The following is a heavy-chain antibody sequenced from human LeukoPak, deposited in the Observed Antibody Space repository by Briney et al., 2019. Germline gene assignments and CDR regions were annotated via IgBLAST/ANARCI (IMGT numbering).Heavy chain of an antibody. J-gene: IGHJ5*02. D-gene: IGHD2-21*02. CDR3: ARQIVVVTAITWFDP. Sequence: PSETLSLTCTVSGGSISSYYWSWIRQPPGKGLEWIGYIYTSGSTNYNPSLKSRVTISVDTSKNQFSLKLSSVTAADTAVYYCARQIVVVTAITWFDPWGQGTLVTVSS. V-gene: IGHV4-4*09. CDR1: GGSISSYY. CDR2: IYTSGST.